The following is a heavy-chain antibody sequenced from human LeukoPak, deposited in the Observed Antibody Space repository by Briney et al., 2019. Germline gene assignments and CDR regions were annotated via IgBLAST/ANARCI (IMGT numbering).Heavy chain of an antibody. V-gene: IGHV3-30-3*01. CDR1: GFTFSSYA. Sequence: GGSLRLSCAASGFTFSSYAMHWVRQAPGKGLEWVAVISYDGSNKYYADSVKGRFTISRDNSKNTLYLQMNSLRAEDTAVYYCARDLPLLIYYDSSGSLDYWGQGTLVTVFS. D-gene: IGHD3-22*01. CDR3: ARDLPLLIYYDSSGSLDY. J-gene: IGHJ4*02. CDR2: ISYDGSNK.